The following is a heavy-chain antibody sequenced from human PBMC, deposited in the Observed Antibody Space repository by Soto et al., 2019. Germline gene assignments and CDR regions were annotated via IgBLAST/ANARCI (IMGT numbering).Heavy chain of an antibody. Sequence: PSETLSLTCTVSGGSISSGDYYWSWIRQPPGKGLEWIGYIYYSGSTYYNPSLKSRVTISVDTSKNQFSLKLSSVTAADTAVYYCARKSQLPYDYYYYGMDVWGQGTTVTVSS. D-gene: IGHD2-2*02. CDR2: IYYSGST. CDR3: ARKSQLPYDYYYYGMDV. V-gene: IGHV4-30-4*01. CDR1: GGSISSGDYY. J-gene: IGHJ6*02.